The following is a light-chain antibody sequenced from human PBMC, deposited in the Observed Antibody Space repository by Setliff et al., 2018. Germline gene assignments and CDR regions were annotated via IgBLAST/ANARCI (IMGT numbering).Light chain of an antibody. V-gene: IGLV2-14*03. CDR2: EVT. CDR3: LSYTSKTTHAL. J-gene: IGLJ2*01. Sequence: QSALAQPASVSGSPGQSIAISCAGTSSDVGGYNYVSWYQQHPGKAPKLMIYEVTKRPSGVSDRFSGSKSGNTASLTISGLQAEDEADYYCLSYTSKTTHALFAGGTQLTVL. CDR1: SSDVGGYNY.